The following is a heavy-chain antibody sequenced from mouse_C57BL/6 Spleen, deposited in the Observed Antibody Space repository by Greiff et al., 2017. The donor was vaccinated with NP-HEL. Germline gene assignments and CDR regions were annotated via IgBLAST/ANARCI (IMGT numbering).Heavy chain of an antibody. Sequence: EVQLQQSGPELVKPGASVKMSCKASGYTFTDYNMHWVKQSHGKSLEWIGYINPNNGGTSYNQKFKGKATLTVNKSSSTAYMELRSLTSEDSAVYYCAREFIYYYGSSYSYFDDWGQGTTLTVSS. D-gene: IGHD1-1*01. CDR1: GYTFTDYN. CDR3: AREFIYYYGSSYSYFDD. V-gene: IGHV1-22*01. J-gene: IGHJ2*01. CDR2: INPNNGGT.